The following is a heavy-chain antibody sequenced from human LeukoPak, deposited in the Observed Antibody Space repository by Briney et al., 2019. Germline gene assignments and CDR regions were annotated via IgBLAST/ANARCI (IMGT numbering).Heavy chain of an antibody. CDR1: GGSISSSTYY. J-gene: IGHJ4*02. CDR2: IDCSGST. D-gene: IGHD3-22*01. CDR3: ASQIVYYYDSSGYYVYFDY. V-gene: IGHV4-39*01. Sequence: SETLSLSCTVSGGSISSSTYYWGWIRQPPGKGLEWIRSIDCSGSTYSNSSLRRRATITVNSSKTQLFLKLRSVTDADTAVYFCASQIVYYYDSSGYYVYFDYWGQGTLVTVSS.